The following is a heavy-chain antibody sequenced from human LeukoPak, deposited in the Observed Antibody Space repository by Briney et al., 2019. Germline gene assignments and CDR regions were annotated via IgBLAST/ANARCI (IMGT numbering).Heavy chain of an antibody. V-gene: IGHV1-2*02. CDR1: GYTFTGYY. CDR3: ARGPYSSSVYYFDY. D-gene: IGHD6-6*01. J-gene: IGHJ4*02. Sequence: ASVKVSCKASGYTFTGYYMHWVRQAPGQGLEWMGWINPNSGGTNYAQKFQGRVTMTRDTSISTAYMELSRLRSDDTAVYYCARGPYSSSVYYFDYWGQGTLVTVSS. CDR2: INPNSGGT.